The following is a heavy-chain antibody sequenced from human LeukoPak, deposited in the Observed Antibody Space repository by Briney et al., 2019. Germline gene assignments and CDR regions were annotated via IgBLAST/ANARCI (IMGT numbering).Heavy chain of an antibody. D-gene: IGHD3-22*01. CDR1: GGSFSGYY. CDR3: ARGTTMIVVVITSRAPRYFDL. V-gene: IGHV4-34*01. CDR2: INHSGST. J-gene: IGHJ2*01. Sequence: SETLSLTCAVYGGSFSGYYWSWIRQPPGKGLEWIGEINHSGSTNYNPSLKSRVTISVDTSKNQVSLKLSSVAAADTAVYYCARGTTMIVVVITSRAPRYFDLWGRGTLVTVSS.